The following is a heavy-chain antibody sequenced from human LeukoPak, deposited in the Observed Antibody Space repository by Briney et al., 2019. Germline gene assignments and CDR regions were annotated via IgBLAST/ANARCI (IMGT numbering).Heavy chain of an antibody. Sequence: ASVKVSCKASGYTFTSYGISWVRQAPGQGLEWMGWISAYNGNTNYAQKLQGRVTMTTDTSTSTAYMELRSLRSDDTAVYYCARVHFWSGYFSYFDYWGQGTLVTVSS. CDR2: ISAYNGNT. J-gene: IGHJ4*02. CDR1: GYTFTSYG. V-gene: IGHV1-18*01. CDR3: ARVHFWSGYFSYFDY. D-gene: IGHD3-3*02.